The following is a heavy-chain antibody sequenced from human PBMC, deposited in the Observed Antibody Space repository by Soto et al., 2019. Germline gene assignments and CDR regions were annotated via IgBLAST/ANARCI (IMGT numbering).Heavy chain of an antibody. D-gene: IGHD3-22*01. CDR1: GFTFSSYS. CDR3: ARENPSYYYDSSGYPGGDYYGMDV. CDR2: ISSSSSYI. Sequence: GGSLRLSCAASGFTFSSYSMNWVRQAPGKGLEWVSSISSSSSYIYYADSVKGRFTISRDNAKNSLYLQMNSLRAEDTAVYYCARENPSYYYDSSGYPGGDYYGMDVWGQGTTVTVSS. J-gene: IGHJ6*02. V-gene: IGHV3-21*01.